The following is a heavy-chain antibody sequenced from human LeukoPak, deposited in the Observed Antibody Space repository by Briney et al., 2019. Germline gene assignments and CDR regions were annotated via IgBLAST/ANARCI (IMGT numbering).Heavy chain of an antibody. CDR3: ARGSRWKRSWFDP. V-gene: IGHV1-2*06. CDR2: INPNSGGT. Sequence: ASVKVSCKASGYTFTGYYMHWVRQAPGQGLEWMGRINPNSGGTNYAQKFQGRVTMTRDTSISTAYMELSRLRSDDTAVYYCARGSRWKRSWFDPWGQGTLVTVSS. D-gene: IGHD4-23*01. CDR1: GYTFTGYY. J-gene: IGHJ5*02.